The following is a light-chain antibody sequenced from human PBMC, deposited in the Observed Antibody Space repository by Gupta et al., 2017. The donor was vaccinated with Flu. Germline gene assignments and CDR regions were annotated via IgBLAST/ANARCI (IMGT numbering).Light chain of an antibody. CDR3: QQYYNLPST. CDR2: DAS. J-gene: IGKJ4*01. V-gene: IGKV1-33*01. CDR1: HDINYY. Sequence: LSSLGAAVGDRVTITCQASHDINYYLHWYQQKPGLAPNLLIYDASKLEGGVPEWCSGSGSGTDFTLKITSREPEDFAVYYCQQYYNLPSTFGQGTKVEIK.